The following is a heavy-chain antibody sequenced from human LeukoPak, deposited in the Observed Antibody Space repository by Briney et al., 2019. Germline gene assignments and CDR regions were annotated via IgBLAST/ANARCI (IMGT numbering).Heavy chain of an antibody. D-gene: IGHD6-13*01. CDR1: GYTFTGFY. J-gene: IGHJ4*02. CDR3: ARDLGTAAGTDY. Sequence: ASVKVSCKASGYTFTGFYVHWVRQAPGQGLEWMGWINPNSGGTDYAQKFQGRVTMTRDTSVRTAYMELNRLRSDDTAVYYCARDLGTAAGTDYWGQGTLVTVSS. V-gene: IGHV1-2*02. CDR2: INPNSGGT.